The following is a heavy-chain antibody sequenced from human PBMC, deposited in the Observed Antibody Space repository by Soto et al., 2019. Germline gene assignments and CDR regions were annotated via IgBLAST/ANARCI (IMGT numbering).Heavy chain of an antibody. D-gene: IGHD6-19*01. CDR1: GFTFSSYG. CDR2: ISYDGSNK. Sequence: GGSLRLSCAASGFTFSSYGMHWVRQAPGKGLEWVAVISYDGSNKYYADSVKGRFTISGDNSKNTLYLQMSSLRAEDTAVYYCVKDGSSGWPYFYDMAVWGQGTTVTVSS. V-gene: IGHV3-30*18. CDR3: VKDGSSGWPYFYDMAV. J-gene: IGHJ6*02.